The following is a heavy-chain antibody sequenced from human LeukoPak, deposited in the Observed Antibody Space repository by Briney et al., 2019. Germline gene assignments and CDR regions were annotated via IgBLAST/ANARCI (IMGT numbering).Heavy chain of an antibody. V-gene: IGHV1-8*01. Sequence: ASVKVSCKASGYTFTSYDINWVRQATGQGLEWMGWMNPNSGNTGYAQKFQDRVTMTRNTSISTAYMELSSLRSEDTAVYYCARGVVPAAMFDYWGQGTLVTVSS. CDR2: MNPNSGNT. J-gene: IGHJ4*02. CDR1: GYTFTSYD. CDR3: ARGVVPAAMFDY. D-gene: IGHD2-2*01.